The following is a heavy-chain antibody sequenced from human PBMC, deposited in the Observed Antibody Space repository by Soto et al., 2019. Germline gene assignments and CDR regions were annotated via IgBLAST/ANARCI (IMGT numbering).Heavy chain of an antibody. J-gene: IGHJ4*01. CDR3: SRTQINYGFWSGPEYYLCY. CDR1: GYTFTSYA. D-gene: IGHD3-3*01. CDR2: INAGNGNT. Sequence: QVQLVQSGAEVKKPGASVKVSCKASGYTFTSYAMHWVRQAPGQRLEWMGWINAGNGNTKYSQKFQGRVTITRDTSASTAYMELSSLRSEVTAVYYCSRTQINYGFWSGPEYYLCYWGDGTLVTVSA. V-gene: IGHV1-3*01.